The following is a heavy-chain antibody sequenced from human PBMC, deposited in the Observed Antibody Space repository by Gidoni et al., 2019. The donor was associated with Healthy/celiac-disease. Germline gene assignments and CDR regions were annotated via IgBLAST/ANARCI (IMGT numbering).Heavy chain of an antibody. CDR3: ARVDDYVWGRNKGAFDI. V-gene: IGHV4-4*02. Sequence: QVQLQESGPGLVKPSGTLSLTCAGSGGAISSSNLGRWVRQPTWQGLEWIVEIYHSGSTNYNPSLKSRVNISVDKSKNQFSLKLSSVTAADTAVYYCARVDDYVWGRNKGAFDIWGQGTMVTVSS. J-gene: IGHJ3*02. CDR2: IYHSGST. D-gene: IGHD3-16*01. CDR1: GGAISSSNL.